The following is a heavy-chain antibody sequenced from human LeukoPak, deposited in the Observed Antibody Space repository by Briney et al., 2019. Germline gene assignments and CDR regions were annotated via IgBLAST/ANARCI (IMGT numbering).Heavy chain of an antibody. CDR3: ARDPTSDIVATITFDP. V-gene: IGHV3-7*01. Sequence: GSLRLSCTASGFTFSTYWMSWVRQAPGMGLEWVANIKQDGSEKRYVDSVRGRFTISRDNAKNSLYLQMNSLRAEDTAVYYCARDPTSDIVATITFDPWGQGTLVTVSS. J-gene: IGHJ5*02. CDR1: GFTFSTYW. D-gene: IGHD5-12*01. CDR2: IKQDGSEK.